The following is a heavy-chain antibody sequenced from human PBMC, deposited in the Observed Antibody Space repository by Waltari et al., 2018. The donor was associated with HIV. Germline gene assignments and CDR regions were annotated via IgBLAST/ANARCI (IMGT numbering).Heavy chain of an antibody. V-gene: IGHV3-7*01. D-gene: IGHD5-18*01. CDR1: GLTFRSYW. CDR2: IKQDGREE. J-gene: IGHJ4*02. CDR3: ATLGGGYSYGALDY. Sequence: EVQLVESGGGLVQPGGSLRLSCAASGLTFRSYWMSWVRQAPGKGLEGGANIKQDGREEYYVDSVKGRVTISRDNAKNSLYLQMNSLRAEDTAVYYCATLGGGYSYGALDYWGQGTLVTVSS.